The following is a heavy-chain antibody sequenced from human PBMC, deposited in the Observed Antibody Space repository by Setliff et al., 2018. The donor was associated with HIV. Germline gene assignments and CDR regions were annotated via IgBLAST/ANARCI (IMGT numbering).Heavy chain of an antibody. J-gene: IGHJ6*03. V-gene: IGHV3-23*01. CDR1: GFRFSDYT. CDR3: AKGSGKITIYYYYMDV. CDR2: ISGSGDTI. D-gene: IGHD3-3*01. Sequence: AGGSLRLSCAPSGFRFSDYTMTWVRQAPGKGLECVSGISGSGDTIYYADSVKGRFTISRDNSKNILSLQMNSLRAEDTAVYYCAKGSGKITIYYYYMDVWGKGTTVTVSS.